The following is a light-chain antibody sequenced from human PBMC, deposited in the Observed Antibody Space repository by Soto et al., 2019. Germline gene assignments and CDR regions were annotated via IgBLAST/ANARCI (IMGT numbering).Light chain of an antibody. Sequence: DIQLTQSPSSLSASVGDRVTITCRTSQNIGNYLNWYQQKPGKAPNLLIYKASTLQSGVPSRFSGSGSGTDFTLTISSLQPEDYATYYCQQSYSNPRTIGQGTKVDIK. CDR3: QQSYSNPRT. V-gene: IGKV1-39*01. CDR1: QNIGNY. CDR2: KAS. J-gene: IGKJ1*01.